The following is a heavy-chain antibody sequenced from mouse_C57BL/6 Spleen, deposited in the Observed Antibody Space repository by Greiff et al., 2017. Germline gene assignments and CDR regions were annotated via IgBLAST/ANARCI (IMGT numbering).Heavy chain of an antibody. CDR2: ISYDGSN. D-gene: IGHD2-5*01. Sequence: ESGPGLVKPSQSLSLTCSVTGYSITSGYYWNWIRQFPGNKLEWMGYISYDGSNNYNPSLKNRISITRDTSKNQFFLKLNSVTTEDTATYYCANAYYSNYGGFAYWGQGTLVTVSA. CDR1: GYSITSGYY. CDR3: ANAYYSNYGGFAY. V-gene: IGHV3-6*01. J-gene: IGHJ3*01.